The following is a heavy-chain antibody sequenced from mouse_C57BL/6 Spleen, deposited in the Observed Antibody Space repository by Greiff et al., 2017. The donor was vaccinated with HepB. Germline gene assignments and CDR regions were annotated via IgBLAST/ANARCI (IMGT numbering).Heavy chain of an antibody. J-gene: IGHJ4*01. V-gene: IGHV5-6*01. CDR3: ARGDYGGAMDY. CDR1: GFTFSSYG. CDR2: ISSGGSYT. D-gene: IGHD2-4*01. Sequence: EVQVVESGGDLVKPGGSLKLSCAASGFTFSSYGMSWVRQTPDKRLEWVATISSGGSYTYYPDSVKGRFTISRDNAKNTLYLQMSSLKSEDTAMYYCARGDYGGAMDYWGQGTSVTVSS.